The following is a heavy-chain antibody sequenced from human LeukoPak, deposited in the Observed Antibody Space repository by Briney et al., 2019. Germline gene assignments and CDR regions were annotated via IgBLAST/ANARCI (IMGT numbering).Heavy chain of an antibody. CDR1: GGSISSYY. CDR2: IYYSGSP. Sequence: PSETLSLTCTVYGGSISSYYWSWIRQPPGKGLEWIGYIYYSGSPNYNPSLKSRVTISVTTSKNHFSLKLTSVTAADTAVFYCARGLVGYVGTGGWFDPWGQGTLVTVSS. V-gene: IGHV4-59*01. D-gene: IGHD5-12*01. CDR3: ARGLVGYVGTGGWFDP. J-gene: IGHJ5*02.